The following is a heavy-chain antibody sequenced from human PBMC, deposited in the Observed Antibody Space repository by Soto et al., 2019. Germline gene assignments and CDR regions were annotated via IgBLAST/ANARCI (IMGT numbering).Heavy chain of an antibody. V-gene: IGHV3-30*03. Sequence: QAQLVESGGGVVQPGRSLRLSCAASGFTFNNYAMHWVRQAPGKGLERVAVISHDGSIEYYPDSVKGRFTIPRDNSKNTLYLEMNSLRAEDTAVYYCARDSRSTGQCAFDIWGQGTMVIVSS. D-gene: IGHD3-16*01. CDR2: ISHDGSIE. J-gene: IGHJ3*02. CDR1: GFTFNNYA. CDR3: ARDSRSTGQCAFDI.